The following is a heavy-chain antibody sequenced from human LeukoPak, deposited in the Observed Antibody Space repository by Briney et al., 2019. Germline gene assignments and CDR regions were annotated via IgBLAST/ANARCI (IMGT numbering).Heavy chain of an antibody. D-gene: IGHD3-10*01. Sequence: GASVKVSCKASGYTFTSYGISWVRQAPGQGLEWMGWISAYNGNTNYAQKLQGRVTMTTDTSTSTAYMELRSLRSDDTAVYYCARAPIGLLWFGELYVWGQGTTVTVSS. CDR3: ARAPIGLLWFGELYV. J-gene: IGHJ6*02. V-gene: IGHV1-18*01. CDR2: ISAYNGNT. CDR1: GYTFTSYG.